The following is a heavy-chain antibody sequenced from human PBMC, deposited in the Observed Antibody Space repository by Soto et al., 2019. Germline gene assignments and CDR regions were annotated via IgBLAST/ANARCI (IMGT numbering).Heavy chain of an antibody. CDR2: ISHDGSIT. V-gene: IGHV3-30*15. CDR3: AKDEYWESHFYYFMDL. J-gene: IGHJ6*03. Sequence: QVQLVESGRGVVEPGRSLRLSCAASGFTFSSYAMHWVRQAPGKGLEWVAVISHDGSITYYSDSVKGRFTMSRDNSNNTLFLQMSSLRSEDTAIYYCAKDEYWESHFYYFMDLWGRGTAVTVSS. D-gene: IGHD1-26*01. CDR1: GFTFSSYA.